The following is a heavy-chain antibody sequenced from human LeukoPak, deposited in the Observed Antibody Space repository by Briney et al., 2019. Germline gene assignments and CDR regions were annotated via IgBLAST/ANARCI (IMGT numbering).Heavy chain of an antibody. V-gene: IGHV4-59*01. D-gene: IGHD3-10*01. CDR2: IYYSGST. CDR1: GGSISSYY. J-gene: IGHJ6*03. Sequence: SEALSLTCTVSGGSISSYYWSWIRQPPGKGLEWIGYIYYSGSTNYNPSLKSRVTISVDTSKNQFSLKLSSVTAADTAVYYCARGYFTMVRGEPYYYYYMDVWGKGTTVTISS. CDR3: ARGYFTMVRGEPYYYYYMDV.